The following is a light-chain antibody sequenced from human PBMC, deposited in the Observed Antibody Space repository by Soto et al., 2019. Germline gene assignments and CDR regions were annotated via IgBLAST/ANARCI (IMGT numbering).Light chain of an antibody. CDR2: EDT. V-gene: IGLV2-23*01. CDR3: CSSARSSSFYV. CDR1: SGDVGSYNL. Sequence: QSALTQPASVSGSPGQLITISCTGTSGDVGSYNLVSWYQQHPDKASKLMIYEDTKRPSGVSDRFSGSTSGNTASLTISGLQAEDEADYYCCSSARSSSFYVFGTGTKMTVL. J-gene: IGLJ1*01.